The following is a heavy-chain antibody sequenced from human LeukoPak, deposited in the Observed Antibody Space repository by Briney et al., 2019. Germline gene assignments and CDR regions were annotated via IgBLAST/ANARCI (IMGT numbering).Heavy chain of an antibody. CDR1: GGSISSSSYY. Sequence: NPSETLSLTCTVSGGSISSSSYYWGWIRQPPGKGLEWIGSIYYSGSTYYNPSLKSRVTISVDTSKNQFSLKLSSVTAADTAVYYCARRKGYPYYFDYWGQGTLVTVSS. J-gene: IGHJ4*02. CDR2: IYYSGST. D-gene: IGHD3-16*02. V-gene: IGHV4-39*01. CDR3: ARRKGYPYYFDY.